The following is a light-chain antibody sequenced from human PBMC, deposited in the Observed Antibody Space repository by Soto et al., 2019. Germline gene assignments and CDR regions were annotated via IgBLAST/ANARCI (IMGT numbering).Light chain of an antibody. J-gene: IGLJ2*01. CDR1: NIGSKS. CDR3: ASWDDMLSGPV. CDR2: DDS. V-gene: IGLV3-21*02. Sequence: SYELTQPPSVSVAPGQTARITCGGNNIGSKSVHWYQQKPGQAPVLVVYDDSDRPSGIPERFSGSNSGTSASLAISGLQSEDESYYYCASWDDMLSGPVLGGGTQLTVL.